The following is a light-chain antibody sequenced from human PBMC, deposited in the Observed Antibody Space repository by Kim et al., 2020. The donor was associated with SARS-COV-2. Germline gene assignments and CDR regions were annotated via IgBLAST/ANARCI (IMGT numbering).Light chain of an antibody. J-gene: IGLJ2*01. CDR1: SNDVGGYKY. Sequence: QSALTQPASVSGSPGQSITISCSGTSNDVGGYKYVSWYQQHPGKAPKFMIYDVSKRPSGVSDRFSGSKSGNTASLTISGLQAEDEADYYCSAYTSSATVVFGGGTQLTVL. CDR3: SAYTSSATVV. CDR2: DVS. V-gene: IGLV2-14*01.